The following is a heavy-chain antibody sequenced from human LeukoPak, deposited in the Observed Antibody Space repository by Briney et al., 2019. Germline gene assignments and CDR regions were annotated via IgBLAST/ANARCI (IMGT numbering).Heavy chain of an antibody. CDR2: INPSGGST. J-gene: IGHJ2*01. CDR3: ARDGRPHYYDSSGYYYQARYFDL. CDR1: GYTFTGYY. Sequence: ASVKVSCKASGYTFTGYYMHWVRQAPGQGLEWMGIINPSGGSTSYAQKFQGRVTMTRDTSTSTVYMELSSLRSEDTAVYYCARDGRPHYYDSSGYYYQARYFDLWGRGTLVTVSS. V-gene: IGHV1-46*01. D-gene: IGHD3-22*01.